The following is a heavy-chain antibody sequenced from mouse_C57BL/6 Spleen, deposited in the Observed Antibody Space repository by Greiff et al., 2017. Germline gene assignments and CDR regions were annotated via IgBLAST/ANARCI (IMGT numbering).Heavy chain of an antibody. J-gene: IGHJ1*03. V-gene: IGHV1-69*01. D-gene: IGHD2-5*01. CDR3: ARNYSNYDWYFDV. Sequence: VQLQQPGAELVMPGASVKLSCKASGYTFTSYWMHWVKQRPGQGLEWIGEIDPSDSYTNYNQKFKGKSTLTVDKSSSTAYMQLSSLTSEDSAVYYCARNYSNYDWYFDVWGTGTTVTVSS. CDR2: IDPSDSYT. CDR1: GYTFTSYW.